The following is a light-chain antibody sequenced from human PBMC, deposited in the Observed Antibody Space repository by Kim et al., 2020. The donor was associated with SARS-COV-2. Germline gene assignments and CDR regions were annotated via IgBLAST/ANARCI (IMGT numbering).Light chain of an antibody. CDR3: MHGIHPIT. V-gene: IGKV2-30*01. CDR2: KVS. J-gene: IGKJ5*01. CDR1: QCLVYSDGNTY. Sequence: DVVMTQSPLSLPVTLGQPASISCRSSQCLVYSDGNTYLNWFQQRPGQSPMRLIYKVSNRDSGVPDRFSGSGSGTDFTLKISMVQAEVVGDYCCMHGIHPITFGQGTRLEIK.